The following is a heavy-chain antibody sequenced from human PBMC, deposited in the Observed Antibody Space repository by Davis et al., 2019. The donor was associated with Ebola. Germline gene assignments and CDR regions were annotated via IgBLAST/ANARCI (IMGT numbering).Heavy chain of an antibody. CDR2: LGTSADT. D-gene: IGHD1-26*01. CDR3: AKDTSNIWFDI. J-gene: IGHJ3*02. Sequence: GESLKIPCAAPGLVFRNYVMSWVRQAPGKGLEWVSTLGTSADTYYADSVKGRFTISRDNSKNTLYLQMNGLRVEDTAIYYCAKDTSNIWFDIWGQGTNVTVSS. V-gene: IGHV3-23*01. CDR1: GLVFRNYV.